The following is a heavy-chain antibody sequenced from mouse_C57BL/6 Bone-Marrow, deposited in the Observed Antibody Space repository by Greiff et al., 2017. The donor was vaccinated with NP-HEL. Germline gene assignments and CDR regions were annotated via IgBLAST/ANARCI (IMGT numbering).Heavy chain of an antibody. D-gene: IGHD3-2*02. CDR2: IYPGSGST. Sequence: QVQLKQPGAELVKPGASVKMSCKASGYTFTSYWITWVKQRPGQGLEWIGDIYPGSGSTNYNEKFKSKATLTVDTSSSTAYMQLSSLTSEDSAVYYCAKGSSGYSLDYWGQGTTLTVSS. J-gene: IGHJ2*01. CDR1: GYTFTSYW. V-gene: IGHV1-55*01. CDR3: AKGSSGYSLDY.